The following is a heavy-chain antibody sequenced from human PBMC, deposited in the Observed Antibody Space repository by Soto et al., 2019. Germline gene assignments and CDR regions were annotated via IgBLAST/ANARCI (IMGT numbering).Heavy chain of an antibody. CDR3: AKCMQAYWNYDAHHI. V-gene: IGHV3-23*01. CDR1: GITFSTYS. J-gene: IGHJ3*02. Sequence: PGGSLRLSCAACGITFSTYSMTWVRQAPGKGLEWVAHITATGGNTYYADSVRGRFTISRDTSTNTLYRQMNSLRAEDTALYYCAKCMQAYWNYDAHHIWGQGTMVTVSS. CDR2: ITATGGNT. D-gene: IGHD1-7*01.